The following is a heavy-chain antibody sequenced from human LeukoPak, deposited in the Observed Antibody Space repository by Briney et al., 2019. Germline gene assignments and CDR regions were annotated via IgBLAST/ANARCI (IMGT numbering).Heavy chain of an antibody. V-gene: IGHV4-61*02. Sequence: SETLSLTCTVSGGSVSSGGWYWSWIRQPAGKGLEWIGRVYSDESTIYNPSLKSRVTISLDTSRNQFSLKLSSVTAADTAVYYCARRQDGHDYWGQGTLVTVSS. CDR2: VYSDEST. J-gene: IGHJ4*02. CDR1: GGSVSSGGWY. CDR3: ARRQDGHDY.